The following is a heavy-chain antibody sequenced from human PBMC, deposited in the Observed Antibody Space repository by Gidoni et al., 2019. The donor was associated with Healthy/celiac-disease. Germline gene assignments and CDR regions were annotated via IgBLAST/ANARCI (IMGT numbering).Heavy chain of an antibody. J-gene: IGHJ4*02. V-gene: IGHV1-2*04. Sequence: QVQLVQSGAEVKKPGASVKVSCQASGYTFTGYYMHWVRQAPGQGLEWMGWINPNSGGTNYAQKFQGWVTMTRDTSISTAYMELSRLRSDDTAVYYCARGSILGYCSSTSCYINDYWGQGTLVTVPS. CDR1: GYTFTGYY. CDR2: INPNSGGT. CDR3: ARGSILGYCSSTSCYINDY. D-gene: IGHD2-2*02.